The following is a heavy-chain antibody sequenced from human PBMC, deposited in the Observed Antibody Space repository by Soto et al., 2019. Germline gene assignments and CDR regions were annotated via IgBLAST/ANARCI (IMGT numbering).Heavy chain of an antibody. V-gene: IGHV3-7*01. J-gene: IGHJ4*02. D-gene: IGHD3-22*01. Sequence: LRLSCAASGFTFSSYWMSWVRQAPGKGLGWVANIKQDGSEKYYVDSVKGRFTISRDNAKNSLYLQMNSLRAEDTAVYYCARVRYYDSSGYQSRYFDYWGQGTLVTVSS. CDR1: GFTFSSYW. CDR3: ARVRYYDSSGYQSRYFDY. CDR2: IKQDGSEK.